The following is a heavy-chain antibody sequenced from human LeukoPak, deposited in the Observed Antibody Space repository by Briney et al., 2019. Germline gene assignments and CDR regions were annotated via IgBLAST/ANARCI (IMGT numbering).Heavy chain of an antibody. CDR3: ARRRVVAATLDY. CDR1: GGAVSGYY. CDR2: IYYSGST. D-gene: IGHD2-15*01. Sequence: PSETLSLTCIVSGGAVSGYYWSWIRQPPGKGLEWIGYIYYSGSTYYNPSLKSRVTISVDTSKNQFSLKLSSVTAADTAVYYCARRRVVAATLDYWGQGTLVTVSS. V-gene: IGHV4-59*08. J-gene: IGHJ4*02.